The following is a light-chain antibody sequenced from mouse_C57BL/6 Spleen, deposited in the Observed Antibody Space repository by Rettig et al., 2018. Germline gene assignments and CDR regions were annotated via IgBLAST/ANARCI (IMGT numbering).Light chain of an antibody. CDR2: LAS. V-gene: IGKV6-14*01. CDR3: LQHWNYPLT. Sequence: DIVMTQSQKFMSTSVGDRVSITCKASQNVRTAVAWYQQKPGQSPKALIYLASNRHTGVPDRFTGSGSGTDFILTISNVQSEDLADYFCLQHWNYPLTFGGGTKLEIK. CDR1: QNVRTA. J-gene: IGKJ2*01.